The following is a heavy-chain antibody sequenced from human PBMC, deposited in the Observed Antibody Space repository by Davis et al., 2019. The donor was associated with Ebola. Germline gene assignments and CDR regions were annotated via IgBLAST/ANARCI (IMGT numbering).Heavy chain of an antibody. CDR1: GFSFRNSA. Sequence: SVKVSCKASGFSFRNSAMQWVRQARGQRLEWIGWIVVGSGNTKYAQKFQERVTITRDMSTSTAYIELSSLRSEDTAVYYWSAGLGAIDYWGQGTPVTVSS. D-gene: IGHD1-26*01. CDR2: IVVGSGNT. V-gene: IGHV1-58*02. CDR3: SAGLGAIDY. J-gene: IGHJ4*02.